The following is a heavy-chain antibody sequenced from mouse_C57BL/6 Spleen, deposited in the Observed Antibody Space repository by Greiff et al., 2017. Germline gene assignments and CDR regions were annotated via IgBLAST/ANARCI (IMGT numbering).Heavy chain of an antibody. Sequence: QVQLQQSGAELARPGASVKLSCKASGYTFTSYGISWVKQRTGQGLEWIGEIYPRSGNTYYNEKFKGKATLTADKSSSTAYMELRSLTSEDSAVYCCARSGVRYGSSYDYFDYWGQGTTLTVSS. J-gene: IGHJ2*01. D-gene: IGHD1-1*01. CDR2: IYPRSGNT. CDR3: ARSGVRYGSSYDYFDY. CDR1: GYTFTSYG. V-gene: IGHV1-81*01.